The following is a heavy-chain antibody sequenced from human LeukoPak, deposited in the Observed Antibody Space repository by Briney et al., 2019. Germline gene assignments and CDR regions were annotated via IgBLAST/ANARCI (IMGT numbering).Heavy chain of an antibody. J-gene: IGHJ6*03. D-gene: IGHD2-2*02. CDR2: INPNSGGT. Sequence: ASVKVSCKASGYTFTGYYMHWVRQAPGQGLEWMGWINPNSGGTNYAQKFQGRVTMTRDTSISTAYMELSRLRSDDTAVYYCARVRGDCSSTSCYRYYCYYYMDVWGKGTTVTVSS. CDR3: ARVRGDCSSTSCYRYYCYYYMDV. V-gene: IGHV1-2*02. CDR1: GYTFTGYY.